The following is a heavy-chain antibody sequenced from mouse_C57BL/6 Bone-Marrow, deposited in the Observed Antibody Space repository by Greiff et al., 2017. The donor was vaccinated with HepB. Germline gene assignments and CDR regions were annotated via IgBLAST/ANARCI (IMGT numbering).Heavy chain of an antibody. D-gene: IGHD1-1*01. Sequence: EVHLVESGGGLVQPGGSMKLSCAASGFTFSDAWMDWVRQSPEKGLEWVAEIRNKANNHATYYAESVKGRFTISRDDSKSSVYLQMNSLRAEDTGIYYCTRPLIYYYGSSHWYFDVWGTGTTVTVSS. CDR3: TRPLIYYYGSSHWYFDV. CDR1: GFTFSDAW. J-gene: IGHJ1*03. V-gene: IGHV6-6*01. CDR2: IRNKANNHAT.